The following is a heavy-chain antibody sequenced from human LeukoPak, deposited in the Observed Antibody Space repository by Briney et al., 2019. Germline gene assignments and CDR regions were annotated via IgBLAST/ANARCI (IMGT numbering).Heavy chain of an antibody. CDR2: IIPIRGIA. J-gene: IGHJ4*02. CDR1: GGTFSSYT. V-gene: IGHV1-69*02. D-gene: IGHD5-18*01. CDR3: ARAGGYSYGFDY. Sequence: GSSVKVSCKASGGTFSSYTISWVRQAPGQGLEWMGRIIPIRGIANYAQKFQGRVTITADKSTSTAYMELSSLRSEDTAVYYCARAGGYSYGFDYWGQGTLVTVSS.